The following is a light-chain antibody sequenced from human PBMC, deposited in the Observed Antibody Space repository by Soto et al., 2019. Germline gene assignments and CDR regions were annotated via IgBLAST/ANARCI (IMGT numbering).Light chain of an antibody. CDR2: EVS. Sequence: QSALTQPASVSGSPGQSITISCPGTSSDVGGYNFVSWYQQHPGKAPKLMLFEVSNRPSGVSTRFSGSKSGNTASLTISGLQAEDEADYYCSSHTSSSTRVFGTGTKVTVL. CDR1: SSDVGGYNF. J-gene: IGLJ1*01. V-gene: IGLV2-14*01. CDR3: SSHTSSSTRV.